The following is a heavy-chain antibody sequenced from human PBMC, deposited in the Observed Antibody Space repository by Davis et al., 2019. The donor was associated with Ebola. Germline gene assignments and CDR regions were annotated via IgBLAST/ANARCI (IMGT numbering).Heavy chain of an antibody. V-gene: IGHV1-8*02. J-gene: IGHJ4*02. Sequence: ASVKVSCKASEYTFTNYYVHWVRQAPGQGLEWMGWMDPISGYARYVQSFQGRVTMTRDTSISTAYMELSSLRSEDTAVYYCARGPTGMIDYWGQGTLVTVSS. CDR1: EYTFTNYY. CDR2: MDPISGYA. D-gene: IGHD1-1*01. CDR3: ARGPTGMIDY.